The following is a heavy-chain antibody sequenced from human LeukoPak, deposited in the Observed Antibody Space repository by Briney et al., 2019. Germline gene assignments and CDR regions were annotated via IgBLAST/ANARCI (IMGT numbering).Heavy chain of an antibody. CDR2: IYPGDSDT. V-gene: IGHV5-51*01. D-gene: IGHD1-26*01. Sequence: GASVTVSCKASGYTFTSYGISWVRQMPGKGLEWMGIIYPGDSDTIYSPSFQGQVTISADKSTSTANLQWSSLKASDTAMYYCARSGGNYYSIWGQGTMVTVSS. J-gene: IGHJ3*02. CDR3: ARSGGNYYSI. CDR1: GYTFTSYG.